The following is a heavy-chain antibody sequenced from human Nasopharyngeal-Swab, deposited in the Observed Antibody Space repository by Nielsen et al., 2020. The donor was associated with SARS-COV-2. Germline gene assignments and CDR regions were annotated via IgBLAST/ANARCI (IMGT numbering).Heavy chain of an antibody. D-gene: IGHD6-19*01. Sequence: GESLKISCKGSGYRFTSYWIGWVRQMPGKGLEWMGIIYPGDSETRYSPSFQGQVTISADKSISTAYLQWSSLKASDTAMYYCARHGVRGAGGWFYYFDYWGQGTLVTVSS. CDR1: GYRFTSYW. J-gene: IGHJ4*02. V-gene: IGHV5-51*01. CDR3: ARHGVRGAGGWFYYFDY. CDR2: IYPGDSET.